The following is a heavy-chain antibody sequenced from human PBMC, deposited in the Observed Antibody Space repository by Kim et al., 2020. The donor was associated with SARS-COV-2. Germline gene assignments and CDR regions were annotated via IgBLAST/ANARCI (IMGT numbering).Heavy chain of an antibody. Sequence: VKGRFTSSRDNSKNSLYLQMNSLRTEDTALYYCAKASYDFWSPDGGGMDVWGQGTTVTVSS. V-gene: IGHV3-43*01. CDR3: AKASYDFWSPDGGGMDV. D-gene: IGHD3-3*01. J-gene: IGHJ6*02.